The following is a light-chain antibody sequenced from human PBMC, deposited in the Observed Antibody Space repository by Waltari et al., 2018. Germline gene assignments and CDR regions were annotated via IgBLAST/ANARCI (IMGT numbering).Light chain of an antibody. Sequence: EIELTQSPATLSLSPGERATLSCSASQSVSTSLAWYQQKPVQAPRLLIHAASNRATGTPARFSGSGSGTDFTLTIGSLEPEDFAVYYCQQHGKWPLSFGGGTKVEI. CDR1: QSVSTS. CDR2: AAS. CDR3: QQHGKWPLS. V-gene: IGKV3-11*01. J-gene: IGKJ4*01.